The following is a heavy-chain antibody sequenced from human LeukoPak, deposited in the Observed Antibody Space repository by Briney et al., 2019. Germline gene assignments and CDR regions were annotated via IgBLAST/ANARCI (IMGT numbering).Heavy chain of an antibody. V-gene: IGHV4-34*01. J-gene: IGHJ3*02. CDR1: GGSFSGYY. CDR2: INHSGST. Sequence: SGTLSLTCAVSGGSFSGYYWSWIRQPPGKGLEWIGEINHSGSTNYNPSLKSRVTISVDTSKNQFSLKLSSVTAADTAVYYCARGRRCSSTSCYYMLRDAFDIWGQGTMVTVSS. CDR3: ARGRRCSSTSCYYMLRDAFDI. D-gene: IGHD2-2*01.